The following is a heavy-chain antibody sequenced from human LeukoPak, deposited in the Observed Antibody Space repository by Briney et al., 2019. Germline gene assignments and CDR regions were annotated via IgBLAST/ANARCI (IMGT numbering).Heavy chain of an antibody. J-gene: IGHJ4*02. D-gene: IGHD3-10*01. CDR3: ARGHGSVSFLIDY. CDR2: ISYDGSTT. Sequence: GRSLRLSCSASGFTFSSYAMHWVRQAPGKGLEWVAIISYDGSTTHYSNSVKGRSTISRDNSRNTVYLQMNTLRPEDMAVYYCARGHGSVSFLIDYWGQGTLVTVSS. V-gene: IGHV3-30-3*01. CDR1: GFTFSSYA.